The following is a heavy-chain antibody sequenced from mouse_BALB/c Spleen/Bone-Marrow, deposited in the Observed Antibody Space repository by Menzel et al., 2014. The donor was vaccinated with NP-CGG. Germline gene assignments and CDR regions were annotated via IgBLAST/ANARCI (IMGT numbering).Heavy chain of an antibody. V-gene: IGHV1-87*01. D-gene: IGHD1-2*01. CDR3: ARGDTATWFAY. J-gene: IGHJ3*01. CDR1: GYTFTSYW. CDR2: IYPGDGDT. Sequence: VQGVESGAELARPGASVKLSCKASGYTFTSYWMQWVKQRPGQGLEWIGAIYPGDGDTRYTQKFKGKATLTADKSSSTAYMQLSSLASEDSAVYYCARGDTATWFAYWGQGTLVTVSA.